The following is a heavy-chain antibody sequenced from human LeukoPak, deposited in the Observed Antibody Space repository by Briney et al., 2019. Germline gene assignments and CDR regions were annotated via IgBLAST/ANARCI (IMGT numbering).Heavy chain of an antibody. Sequence: PGGSLRLSCAASGFTFSSYAMSWVRQAPGKGLEWVSAITGSGGGTKSADSMKGRFTISRDNSKNTLYLQMNSLRAEDTAVYYCAREISAAAARMDHWGQGTLVTVSS. CDR1: GFTFSSYA. J-gene: IGHJ4*02. CDR2: ITGSGGGT. CDR3: AREISAAAARMDH. V-gene: IGHV3-23*01. D-gene: IGHD6-13*01.